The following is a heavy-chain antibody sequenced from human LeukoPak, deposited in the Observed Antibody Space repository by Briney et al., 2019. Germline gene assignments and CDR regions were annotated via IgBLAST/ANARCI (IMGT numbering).Heavy chain of an antibody. J-gene: IGHJ4*02. D-gene: IGHD3-22*01. CDR1: GFTFDDYA. V-gene: IGHV3-43D*03. CDR2: ISWDGGST. Sequence: PGGSLRLSCAASGFTFDDYAMHWVRQAPGKGLEWVSLISWDGGSTYYADSVKGRFTISRDNSKNSLYLQMNSLRAEDTALYYCAKGFRNYYDSSGIDYWGQGTLVTVSS. CDR3: AKGFRNYYDSSGIDY.